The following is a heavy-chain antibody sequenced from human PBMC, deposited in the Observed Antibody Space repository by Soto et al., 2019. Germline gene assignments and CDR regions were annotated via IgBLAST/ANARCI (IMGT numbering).Heavy chain of an antibody. J-gene: IGHJ4*02. CDR2: IYYSGST. CDR1: GGSISSGSYS. Sequence: SESLSLTCAVSGGSISSGSYSWSWIRQPPGKGLEWIGSIYYSGSTYYNPSLKSRVTISVDTSKNQFSLKLSSVTAADTAVYYCARNTPAISISDHWGQGTLVNVSS. D-gene: IGHD2-15*01. CDR3: ARNTPAISISDH. V-gene: IGHV4-39*01.